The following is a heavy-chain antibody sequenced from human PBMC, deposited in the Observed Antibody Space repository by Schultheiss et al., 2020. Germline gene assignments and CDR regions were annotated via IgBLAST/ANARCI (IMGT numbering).Heavy chain of an antibody. V-gene: IGHV3-33*08. CDR1: GFTFSSYA. CDR2: IWYDGSNK. Sequence: GGSLRLSCAASGFTFSSYAMHWVRQAPGKGLEWVAVIWYDGSNKYYADSVKGRFTISRDNSKNTLYLQMNSLRAEDTAVYYCARAGDYSLTRCDYWGQGTLVTVSS. D-gene: IGHD4-11*01. CDR3: ARAGDYSLTRCDY. J-gene: IGHJ4*02.